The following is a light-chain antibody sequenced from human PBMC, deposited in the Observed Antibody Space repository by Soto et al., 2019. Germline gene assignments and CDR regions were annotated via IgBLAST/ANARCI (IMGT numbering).Light chain of an antibody. CDR1: QSVSSSY. CDR2: AES. CDR3: QQFET. J-gene: IGKJ4*01. V-gene: IGKV3-20*01. Sequence: EILFAQSPGTLYLSPGERATLSCRASQSVSSSYLVWHQQKPGKAPRLLIYAESRRATGIPDRFSGSGSGADFTLTINRLEHEDFAVYYCQQFETFGGGTKVDIK.